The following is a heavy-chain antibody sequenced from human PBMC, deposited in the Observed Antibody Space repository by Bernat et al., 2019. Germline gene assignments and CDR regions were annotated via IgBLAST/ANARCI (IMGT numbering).Heavy chain of an antibody. CDR3: ARPFPEYASGWCLDY. D-gene: IGHD6-19*01. V-gene: IGHV3-33*01. Sequence: QVQLVESGGGVVQPGGSLRLSCAASGFTFSSYAMHWVRQAPGTGREWVAVIWYTGSNQHSADSVKGRLTISRDDSKNTLYLHMNSLRAEDTAVYYCARPFPEYASGWCLDYWGRGTLVTISS. CDR1: GFTFSSYA. CDR2: IWYTGSNQ. J-gene: IGHJ4*02.